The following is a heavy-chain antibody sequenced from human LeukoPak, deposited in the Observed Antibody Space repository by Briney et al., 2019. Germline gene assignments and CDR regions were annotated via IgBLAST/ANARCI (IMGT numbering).Heavy chain of an antibody. D-gene: IGHD3-22*01. CDR2: IYYSGST. CDR3: ARRDDSSGYHKIFDY. J-gene: IGHJ4*02. Sequence: SETLSLTCTVSGGSISSYYWSWIRQPPGKGLEWIGYIYYSGSTNYNPSLKSRVTISVDTSKNQFYLKLSSLTAADTAVYYCARRDDSSGYHKIFDYWGPGTLVTVSS. V-gene: IGHV4-59*08. CDR1: GGSISSYY.